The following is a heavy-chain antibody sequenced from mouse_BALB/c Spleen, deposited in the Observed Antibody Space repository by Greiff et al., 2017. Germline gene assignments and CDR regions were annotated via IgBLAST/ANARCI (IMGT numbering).Heavy chain of an antibody. J-gene: IGHJ3*01. D-gene: IGHD3-1*01. CDR1: GFTFSDYG. V-gene: IGHV5-15*02. Sequence: DVHLVESGGGLVQPGGSRKLSCAASGFTFSDYGMAWVRQAPGKGPEWVAFISNLAYSIYYADTVTGRFTISRENAKNTLYLEMSSLRSEDTAMYYCARTARATSGFAYWGQGTLVTVSA. CDR3: ARTARATSGFAY. CDR2: ISNLAYSI.